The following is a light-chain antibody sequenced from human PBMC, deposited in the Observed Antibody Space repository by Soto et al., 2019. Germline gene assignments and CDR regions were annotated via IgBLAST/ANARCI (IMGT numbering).Light chain of an antibody. J-gene: IGKJ1*01. Sequence: DIVLTQSPLYLPVTPGEPASISCRSSQSLLHSNGYDSLDWYRQKPGQSPQLLVYLGSNRASGVPVRFSGSGSGTDFTLKISRVEADDVGVYYCMQALQTPPTFGQGTKVEIK. CDR2: LGS. CDR1: QSLLHSNGYDS. V-gene: IGKV2-28*01. CDR3: MQALQTPPT.